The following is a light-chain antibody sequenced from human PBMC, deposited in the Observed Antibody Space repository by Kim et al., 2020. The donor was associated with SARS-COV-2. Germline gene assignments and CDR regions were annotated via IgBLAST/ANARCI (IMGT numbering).Light chain of an antibody. CDR2: GKN. CDR3: NSRDSSGNHVV. J-gene: IGLJ2*01. CDR1: SLRSYY. Sequence: SSELPQDPAVSVALGQTVRITCQGDSLRSYYASWYQQKPGQAPVLVIYGKNNRPSGIPDRFSGSSSGNTASFTITGAQAEDEADYYCNSRDSSGNHVVFGGGTQLTVL. V-gene: IGLV3-19*01.